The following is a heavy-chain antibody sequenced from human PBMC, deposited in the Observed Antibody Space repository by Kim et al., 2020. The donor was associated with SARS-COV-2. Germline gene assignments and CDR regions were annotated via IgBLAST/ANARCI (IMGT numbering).Heavy chain of an antibody. D-gene: IGHD6-19*01. CDR3: ARHPSGWYPIDY. V-gene: IGHV4-39*01. J-gene: IGHJ4*02. CDR2: IYYSGST. CDR1: GGSISSSSYY. Sequence: SETLSLTCTVSGGSISSSSYYWGWIRQPPGKGLEWIGSIYYSGSTYYNPSLKSRVTISVDTSKNQFSLKLSSVTAADTAVYYCARHPSGWYPIDYWGQGTLVTVSS.